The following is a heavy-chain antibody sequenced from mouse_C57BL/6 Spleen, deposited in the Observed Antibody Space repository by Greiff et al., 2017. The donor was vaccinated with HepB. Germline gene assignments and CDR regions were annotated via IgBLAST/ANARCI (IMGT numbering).Heavy chain of an antibody. CDR3: TTCSSGPLYAMDY. Sequence: EVQLQQSGAELVRPGASVKLSCTASGFNIKDDYMHWVKQRPEQGLEWIGWIDPENGDTEYASKFQGKATITADTSSNTAYLQLSSLTSEDTAVYYCTTCSSGPLYAMDYWGQGTSVTVSS. J-gene: IGHJ4*01. D-gene: IGHD3-2*02. V-gene: IGHV14-4*01. CDR1: GFNIKDDY. CDR2: IDPENGDT.